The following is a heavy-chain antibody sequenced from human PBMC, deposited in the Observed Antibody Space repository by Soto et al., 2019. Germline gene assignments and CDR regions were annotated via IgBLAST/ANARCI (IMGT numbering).Heavy chain of an antibody. CDR3: AKDLGYDSWSGYYSPQYYYYGMDV. J-gene: IGHJ6*02. Sequence: GGSLRLSCAASGFTFSSYAMSWVRQAPGKGLEWVSAISGSGGSTYYADSVKGRFTISRDNSKNTLYLQMNSLRAEDTAVYYCAKDLGYDSWSGYYSPQYYYYGMDVWGRGPTVTLSS. D-gene: IGHD3-3*01. CDR1: GFTFSSYA. V-gene: IGHV3-23*01. CDR2: ISGSGGST.